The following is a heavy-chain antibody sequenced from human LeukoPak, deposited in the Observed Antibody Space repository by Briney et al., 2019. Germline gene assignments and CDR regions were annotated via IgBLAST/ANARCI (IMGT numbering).Heavy chain of an antibody. D-gene: IGHD2-15*01. V-gene: IGHV3-30*02. J-gene: IGHJ4*02. CDR2: IRYDGSNK. Sequence: PGGSLRLSCAASGFTFSSYGMHWVRQAPGKGLEWVAFIRYDGSNKYYADSVKGRFTISRDNSKNTLYLQMNSLRAEDTAVYYCAKDRAVVAATPDYWGQGTLVTVSS. CDR1: GFTFSSYG. CDR3: AKDRAVVAATPDY.